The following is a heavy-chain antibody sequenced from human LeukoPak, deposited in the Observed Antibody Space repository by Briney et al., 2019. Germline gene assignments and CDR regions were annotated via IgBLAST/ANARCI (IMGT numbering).Heavy chain of an antibody. Sequence: TSETLSLTCTVSGGSISSYYWSWIRQPPGKGLEWIGYIYYSGSTNYNPSLKSRVTISVDTSKNQFSLKLSSVTAADTAVYYCARDREMATISAFDIWGQGTMVTVSS. D-gene: IGHD5-24*01. CDR3: ARDREMATISAFDI. CDR1: GGSISSYY. CDR2: IYYSGST. V-gene: IGHV4-59*01. J-gene: IGHJ3*02.